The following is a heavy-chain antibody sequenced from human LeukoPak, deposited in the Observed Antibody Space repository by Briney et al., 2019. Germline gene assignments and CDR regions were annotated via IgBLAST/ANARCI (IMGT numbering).Heavy chain of an antibody. J-gene: IGHJ5*02. Sequence: SETLSLTCTVSGGSISSYYWSWIRQPPGKGLEWIGYIYYSGSTNYNPSLKSRVTISVDTSKNQFSLKLSSVTAADTAVYYCARGPSRLRGNWFGPWGQGTLVTVSS. CDR2: IYYSGST. V-gene: IGHV4-59*01. D-gene: IGHD5-12*01. CDR3: ARGPSRLRGNWFGP. CDR1: GGSISSYY.